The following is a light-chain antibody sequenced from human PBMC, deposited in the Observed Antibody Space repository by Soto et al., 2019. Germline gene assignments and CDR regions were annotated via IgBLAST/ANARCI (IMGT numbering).Light chain of an antibody. J-gene: IGLJ2*01. CDR3: QVWDSSSDHSVV. CDR1: NIGSKS. Sequence: SSELTQPPSVSVAPGKTARITCGGTNIGSKSVHWYQQKPGQAPVLVIYYDSDRPSGIPERFSGSNSGNTATLTISRVEAGDEADYYCQVWDSSSDHSVVFGGGTKVTVL. V-gene: IGLV3-21*04. CDR2: YDS.